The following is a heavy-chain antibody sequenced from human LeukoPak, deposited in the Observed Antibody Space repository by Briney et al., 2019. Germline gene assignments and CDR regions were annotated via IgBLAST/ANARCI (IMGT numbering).Heavy chain of an antibody. V-gene: IGHV3-23*01. J-gene: IGHJ4*02. D-gene: IGHD3-22*01. Sequence: PGGSLRLSCAASGFTFSSYAMSWVRQAPGKGLEWVSAISGSGGSTYCADSVKGRFTISRDNSKNTLYLQMNSLRAEDTAVYYCAKEVLDSSGYYPGGYFDYWGQGTLVTVSS. CDR3: AKEVLDSSGYYPGGYFDY. CDR1: GFTFSSYA. CDR2: ISGSGGST.